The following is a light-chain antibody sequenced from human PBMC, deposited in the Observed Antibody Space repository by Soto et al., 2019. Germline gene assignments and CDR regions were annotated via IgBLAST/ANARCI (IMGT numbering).Light chain of an antibody. CDR1: SGHSSYA. CDR3: QTWDTGARVV. Sequence: QPVLTQSPSASASLGASVKLTCTLSSGHSSYAIAWHQQQPEKGPRYFMKLRSDGSHSKGDVIPDRFSGSSSGAERYLTISSLQSEDEADYYCQTWDTGARVVFGGGTKLTVL. CDR2: LRSDGSH. J-gene: IGLJ2*01. V-gene: IGLV4-69*01.